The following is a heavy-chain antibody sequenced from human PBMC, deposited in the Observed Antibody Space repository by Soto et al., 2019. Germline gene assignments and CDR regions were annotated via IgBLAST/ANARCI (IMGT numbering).Heavy chain of an antibody. V-gene: IGHV1-69*02. J-gene: IGHJ4*02. CDR3: ARGTAPGQQLVRYYVAY. D-gene: IGHD6-13*01. CDR2: IIPLLGIA. Sequence: QVQLVQSGAEVKKPGSSVKVSCKASGGTFSNYTISWVRQAPGQGLEWMGRIIPLLGIANYAQKFQGRVTIPADRSTTTGYLELSSLRSDDTAMYYCARGTAPGQQLVRYYVAYWGQGTLVTVSS. CDR1: GGTFSNYT.